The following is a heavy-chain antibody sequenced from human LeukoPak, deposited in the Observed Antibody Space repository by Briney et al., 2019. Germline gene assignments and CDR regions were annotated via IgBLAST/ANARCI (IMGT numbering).Heavy chain of an antibody. Sequence: ASVTVSCKASGGTFSSYAISWVRQAPGQGPEWMGGIIPIFGTANYAQKFQGRVTITTDESTSTAYMELSSLRSEDTAVYYCARGRDPDWFDPWGQGTLVTVSS. CDR1: GGTFSSYA. J-gene: IGHJ5*02. V-gene: IGHV1-69*05. CDR3: ARGRDPDWFDP. CDR2: IIPIFGTA.